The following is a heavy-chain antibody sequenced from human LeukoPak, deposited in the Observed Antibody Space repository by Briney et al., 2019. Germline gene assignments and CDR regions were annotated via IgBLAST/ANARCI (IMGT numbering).Heavy chain of an antibody. J-gene: IGHJ4*02. D-gene: IGHD4-17*01. Sequence: GGSLRLSCAASGFTFSSYAMSWVLQAPGKGLEWVSAIRGSGGSTYYADSVKGRFTISRDNSKNTLYLQMNSLRAEDTAVYYCAKTDYGDYPIFDYWGQGTLVTVSS. CDR2: IRGSGGST. V-gene: IGHV3-23*01. CDR3: AKTDYGDYPIFDY. CDR1: GFTFSSYA.